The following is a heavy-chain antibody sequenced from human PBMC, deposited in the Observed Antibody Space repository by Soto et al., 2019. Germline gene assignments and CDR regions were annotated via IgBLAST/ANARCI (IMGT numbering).Heavy chain of an antibody. Sequence: HVELVQSGADVKNPGASVTISCKASGYTFTDYALHWVRQAPGQRLEWMGWMNAGVGNTLYSQKFQGRITITRDTSASTAYMELNSLKSEDTAIYYCARDTGYTFGSLKYWGPGTLVTVSS. CDR1: GYTFTDYA. CDR2: MNAGVGNT. J-gene: IGHJ4*02. D-gene: IGHD5-18*01. CDR3: ARDTGYTFGSLKY. V-gene: IGHV1-3*01.